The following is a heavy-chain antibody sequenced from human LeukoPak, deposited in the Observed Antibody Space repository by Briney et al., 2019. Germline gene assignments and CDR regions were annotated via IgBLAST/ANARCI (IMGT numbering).Heavy chain of an antibody. D-gene: IGHD3-10*01. J-gene: IGHJ4*02. CDR1: GFTVSSNY. CDR3: ARSNLWFGELSFDY. Sequence: GGSLRLSCAASGFTVSSNYMSWVRQAPGKGLEWVSVIYSGGSTYYADSVKGRFTISRDNSKNTLYLQMNSLRAEDTAVYYCARSNLWFGELSFDYWGQGTLVTVSS. CDR2: IYSGGST. V-gene: IGHV3-53*01.